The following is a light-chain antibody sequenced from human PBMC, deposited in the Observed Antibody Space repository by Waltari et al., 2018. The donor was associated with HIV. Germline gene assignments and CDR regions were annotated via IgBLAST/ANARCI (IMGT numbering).Light chain of an antibody. V-gene: IGLV2-23*01. CDR1: CRDVGAYNL. Sequence: QSVLTQPASVSGCPGQSMTNSCNGTCRDVGAYNLVSWYQQKPGQAPHFIIFHDTKRPSGIADLFSAPNSAKTASLRISGLHLEDQGTYYCGSYAGRNTYVFGSGTEVSVL. CDR3: GSYAGRNTYV. CDR2: HDT. J-gene: IGLJ1*01.